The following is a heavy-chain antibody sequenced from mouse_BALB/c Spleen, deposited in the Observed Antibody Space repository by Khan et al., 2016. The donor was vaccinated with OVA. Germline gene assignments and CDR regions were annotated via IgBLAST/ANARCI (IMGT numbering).Heavy chain of an antibody. CDR3: ARGGRSDAMDY. CDR1: GFNIKDTY. Sequence: VQLQQSGAELVKLGASVKLSCTASGFNIKDTYVHRVNQRPEQGPERIGRSDPANGNTKYDPKFPGQATLTADPSSNKPSLHPSNLTYVDTAVYYCARGGRSDAMDYWGQGTSVTVSS. CDR2: SDPANGNT. J-gene: IGHJ4*01. V-gene: IGHV14-3*02.